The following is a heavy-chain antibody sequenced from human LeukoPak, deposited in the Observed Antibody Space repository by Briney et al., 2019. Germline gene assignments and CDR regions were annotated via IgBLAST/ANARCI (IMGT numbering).Heavy chain of an antibody. J-gene: IGHJ6*02. V-gene: IGHV1-18*01. D-gene: IGHD3-22*01. CDR3: ARVIVPGYYDSGGYYLDYYYGMGV. CDR2: ISVYNGNT. CDR1: GYTFTSYG. Sequence: ASVKVSCKASGYTFTSYGISWVRQAPGQGLGGMGWISVYNGNTNYAQKLQGRVTMTTDTSTSTAYMELRSLRSDDTAVYYCARVIVPGYYDSGGYYLDYYYGMGVWGQGTTVTVSS.